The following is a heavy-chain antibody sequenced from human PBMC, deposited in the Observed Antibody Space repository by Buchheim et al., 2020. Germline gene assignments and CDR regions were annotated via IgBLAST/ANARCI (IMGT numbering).Heavy chain of an antibody. Sequence: EVQLLESGGGLVQAGGSLRLSCAASGFRFKNYAMNWVRQAPGKGLEWVSVVGDSGATTFYADSVKGRFTLSSDNSKDALYLQLNSLRAEDTAVYYCAKDVTAAGNRYSGMDVWGQGT. D-gene: IGHD6-13*01. V-gene: IGHV3-23*01. CDR2: VGDSGATT. CDR3: AKDVTAAGNRYSGMDV. CDR1: GFRFKNYA. J-gene: IGHJ6*02.